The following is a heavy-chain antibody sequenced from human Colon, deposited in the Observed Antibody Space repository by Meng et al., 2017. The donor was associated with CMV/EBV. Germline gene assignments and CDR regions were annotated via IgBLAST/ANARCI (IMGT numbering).Heavy chain of an antibody. CDR2: INSEGSRT. Sequence: GESLKISCAASGFTFSNYWMHWVRQVPGEGLVWVSRINSEGSRTDYADSVKGRFTISRDSAKNTLYLQMNSLRAEDTAVYYCARDKDCSNTNCYNAFDIWGQGTMVTVSS. CDR3: ARDKDCSNTNCYNAFDI. CDR1: GFTFSNYW. J-gene: IGHJ3*02. D-gene: IGHD2-2*02. V-gene: IGHV3-74*01.